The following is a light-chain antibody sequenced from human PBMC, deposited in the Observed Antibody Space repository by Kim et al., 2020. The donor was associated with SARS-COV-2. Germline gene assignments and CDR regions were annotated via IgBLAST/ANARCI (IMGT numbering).Light chain of an antibody. CDR3: QQYHSIPYT. CDR2: LAS. J-gene: IGKJ2*01. Sequence: RAAINCMSSQTVLKSSNNKSFLAWYQQKPGQPPKLLIYLASARESGVPDRFSGSGSGTDFTLTISSLQAEDVAVYYCQQYHSIPYTFGQGTKLEI. CDR1: QTVLKSSNNKSF. V-gene: IGKV4-1*01.